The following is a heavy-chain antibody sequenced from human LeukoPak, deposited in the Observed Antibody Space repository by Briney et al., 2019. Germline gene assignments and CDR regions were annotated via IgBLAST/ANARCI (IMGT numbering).Heavy chain of an antibody. J-gene: IGHJ6*03. CDR2: ILYRGGT. CDR3: ARSVEGYCSGGSCYSYYYYMDV. Sequence: TETLSHTCTVSGGYISSSSYYWGRNRQPPGKGLEWIGSILYRGGTNHNPPPKSRVPITVDTFKEQFSLKPSSVTAADTAVYYCARSVEGYCSGGSCYSYYYYMDVWGKGTTVTVSS. V-gene: IGHV4-39*07. D-gene: IGHD2-15*01. CDR1: GGYISSSSYY.